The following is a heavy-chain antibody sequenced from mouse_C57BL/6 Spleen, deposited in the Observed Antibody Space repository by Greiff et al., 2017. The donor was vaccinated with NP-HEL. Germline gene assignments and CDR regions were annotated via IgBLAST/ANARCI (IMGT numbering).Heavy chain of an antibody. CDR1: GFTFSDYY. V-gene: IGHV5-16*01. CDR3: AREGDSSGYYFDY. D-gene: IGHD3-2*02. Sequence: EVKLMESEGGLVQPGSSMKLSCTASGFTFSDYYMAWVRQVPEKGLEWVANINYDGSSTYYLDSLKSRFIISRDNAKNILYLQMSSLKSEDTATYYCAREGDSSGYYFDYWGQGTTLTVSS. CDR2: INYDGSST. J-gene: IGHJ2*01.